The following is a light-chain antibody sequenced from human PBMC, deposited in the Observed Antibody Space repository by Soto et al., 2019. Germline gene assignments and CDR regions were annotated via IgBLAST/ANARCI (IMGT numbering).Light chain of an antibody. CDR2: GAS. CDR3: QQDDNSPIT. V-gene: IGKV3-20*01. J-gene: IGKJ5*01. Sequence: EIVWTQSPGILSLSPGERASLSCGASQSISSSFLAWYQQKPGQAPRLLIYGASSRATGIPDRFSGTGSETDFTLTISRLEPEDFAVYYCQQDDNSPITFGQGTRLENK. CDR1: QSISSSF.